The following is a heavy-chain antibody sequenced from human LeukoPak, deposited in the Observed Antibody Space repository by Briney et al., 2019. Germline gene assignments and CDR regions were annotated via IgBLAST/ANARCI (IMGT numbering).Heavy chain of an antibody. Sequence: KPSETLSLTCTVSNGSMNNYLWSWIRQSAEKGLEWIGHIETRGVTDNNPSLKSRLTMSIDTSKNQFSLKLRSVTAADTAVYFCATDSSILTGHRYYFDKWGQGTLVTVSS. CDR1: NGSMNNYL. J-gene: IGHJ4*02. CDR2: IETRGVT. CDR3: ATDSSILTGHRYYFDK. D-gene: IGHD3-9*01. V-gene: IGHV4-4*07.